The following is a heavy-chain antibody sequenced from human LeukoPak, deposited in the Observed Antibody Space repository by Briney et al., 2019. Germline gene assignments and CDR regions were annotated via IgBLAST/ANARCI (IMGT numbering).Heavy chain of an antibody. J-gene: IGHJ4*02. CDR1: GYIFTIYG. CDR3: ARGDTQTAISPKFDY. D-gene: IGHD2-21*02. CDR2: LSAYNGNT. Sequence: ASVKVSCKASGYIFTIYGISWVRQAPGQGLVWMGWLSAYNGNTNYTQKLQGRVTMTTDTSASTACMELRSLRSDDTAVYYCARGDTQTAISPKFDYWGQGTLVTVSS. V-gene: IGHV1-18*01.